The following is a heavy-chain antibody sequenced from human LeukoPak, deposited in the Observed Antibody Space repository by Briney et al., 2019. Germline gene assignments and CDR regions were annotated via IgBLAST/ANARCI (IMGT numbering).Heavy chain of an antibody. CDR3: ARGSDCSSTSCSIDY. Sequence: PSGTLSLTCAVSGGPISSSNWWSWVRQPPGKGLEWIGEIYHSGSTNYNPSLKSRVAISVDKSKNQFSLKLSSVTAADTAVYYCARGSDCSSTSCSIDYWGQGALVTVSS. CDR2: IYHSGST. D-gene: IGHD2-2*01. V-gene: IGHV4-4*02. CDR1: GGPISSSNW. J-gene: IGHJ4*02.